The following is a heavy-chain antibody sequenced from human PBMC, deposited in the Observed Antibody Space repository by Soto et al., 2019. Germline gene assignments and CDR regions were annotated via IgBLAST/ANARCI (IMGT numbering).Heavy chain of an antibody. J-gene: IGHJ5*02. CDR3: ARTDYGTAYFDP. D-gene: IGHD3-10*01. V-gene: IGHV4-30-4*01. CDR2: IFYSGTA. Sequence: PSETLSLTCTVSGDSIISGNQCFIWIRQPPGKGLEWIGYIFYSGTAYYNPSLKSRLTISVDTSKNQFSLKLSSVTAADTAVYYCARTDYGTAYFDPWGQGSLVTVSS. CDR1: GDSIISGNQC.